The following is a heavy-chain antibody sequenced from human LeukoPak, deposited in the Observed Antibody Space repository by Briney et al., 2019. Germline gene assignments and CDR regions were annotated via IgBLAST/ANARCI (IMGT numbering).Heavy chain of an antibody. Sequence: GGSLRLSCAASGFTFSSYAMSWVRHTPGKGLVWVSRIKGDGSSTSYADSVKGRFTISRDNAKNTLYLQMNSLRAEDPAVYYCARDGYRFGHDFDYWGQGTLVTVSS. J-gene: IGHJ4*02. D-gene: IGHD5-12*01. CDR2: IKGDGSST. V-gene: IGHV3-74*01. CDR1: GFTFSSYA. CDR3: ARDGYRFGHDFDY.